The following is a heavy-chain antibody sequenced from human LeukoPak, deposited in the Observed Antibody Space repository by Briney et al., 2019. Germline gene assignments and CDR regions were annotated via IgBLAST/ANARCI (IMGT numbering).Heavy chain of an antibody. J-gene: IGHJ4*02. V-gene: IGHV1-46*01. Sequence: ASVKVSCKASGYMFTNYYIHWVRQAPGQGLEWMGVINPSGGSTSYAEKFQGRVTTTRDTSTSTDYMELSSLRSDDTAVYYCARVPLGGSQLYSFDYWGQGTLVTVSS. D-gene: IGHD1-26*01. CDR3: ARVPLGGSQLYSFDY. CDR2: INPSGGST. CDR1: GYMFTNYY.